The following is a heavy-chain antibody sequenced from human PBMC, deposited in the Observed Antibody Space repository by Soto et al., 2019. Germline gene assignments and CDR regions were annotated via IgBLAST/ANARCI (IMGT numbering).Heavy chain of an antibody. CDR2: INRSEYT. D-gene: IGHD2-2*01. CDR3: ARGRRSLTRVIAAAMGGFDI. CDR1: GEACTGYY. J-gene: IGHJ3*02. Sequence: SETLSLTCAVDGEACTGYYVNWLRQTPGKGLDWIGEINRSEYTNYTPSLKRRVTISVDTPKKQFSLALSSVTAADTDVSYCARGRRSLTRVIAAAMGGFDIWGQGTMVTVS. V-gene: IGHV4-34*01.